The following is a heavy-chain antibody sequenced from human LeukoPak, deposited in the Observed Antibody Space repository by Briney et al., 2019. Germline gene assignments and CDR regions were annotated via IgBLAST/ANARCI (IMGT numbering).Heavy chain of an antibody. CDR1: GYTFTGYY. D-gene: IGHD3-10*01. J-gene: IGHJ4*02. CDR2: INPNSGGT. CDR3: PRDMVLLGRRIDY. V-gene: IGHV1-2*06. Sequence: GASVKVSCKASGYTFTGYYMHWVRQAPGQGLEWMGRINPNSGGTNYAQKFQGRVTMTRDTSIRTAYRERSRLRSDDPAAHSCPRDMVLLGRRIDYWGQGTLVTVSS.